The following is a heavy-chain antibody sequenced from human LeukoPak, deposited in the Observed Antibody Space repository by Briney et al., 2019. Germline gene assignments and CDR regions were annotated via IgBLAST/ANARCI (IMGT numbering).Heavy chain of an antibody. V-gene: IGHV3-48*02. CDR2: ISSSSGSK. D-gene: IGHD6-19*01. CDR3: ARGRQWRGFDY. J-gene: IGHJ4*02. CDR1: GFAFRTYS. Sequence: GGSLRLSCGASGFAFRTYSMSWVRQAPGKGLEWVSYISSSSGSKRYADSVRGRFAISRDNAKNSLYLQMNSLRDEDTAVYYCARGRQWRGFDYWGQGALVTVSS.